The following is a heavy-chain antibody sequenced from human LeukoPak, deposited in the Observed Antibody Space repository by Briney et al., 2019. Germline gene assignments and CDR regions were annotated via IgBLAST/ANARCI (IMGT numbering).Heavy chain of an antibody. D-gene: IGHD3-22*01. CDR3: AKEGVVVISNYFDY. Sequence: GGSLRLSCAASGFTFSSDGMHWVRQAPGKGLEWVAFIRYDGSNKYYADSVKGRFTISRDNSKNTLYLQMNSLRAEDTAVYYCAKEGVVVISNYFDYWGQGTLVTVSS. CDR2: IRYDGSNK. CDR1: GFTFSSDG. V-gene: IGHV3-30*02. J-gene: IGHJ4*02.